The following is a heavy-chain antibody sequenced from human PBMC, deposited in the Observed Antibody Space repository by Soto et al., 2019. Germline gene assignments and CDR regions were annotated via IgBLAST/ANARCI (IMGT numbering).Heavy chain of an antibody. CDR3: TRLVVVATSGYVGFDH. CDR1: GGSIFSSDYY. J-gene: IGHJ4*02. CDR2: ISYSGRT. D-gene: IGHD2-15*01. V-gene: IGHV4-39*01. Sequence: QLQLQESGTGLVKPSETLSLTCSVSGGSIFSSDYYWGWIRQAPVKGLEWIGRISYSGRTLHNPFLRSRVTISVATPKRKFSLKLSSVTATDTAVYYCTRLVVVATSGYVGFDHWGQGTLVTVSS.